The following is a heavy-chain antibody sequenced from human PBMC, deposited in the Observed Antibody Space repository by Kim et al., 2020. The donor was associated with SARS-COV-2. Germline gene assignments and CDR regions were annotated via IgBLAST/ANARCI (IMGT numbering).Heavy chain of an antibody. J-gene: IGHJ3*02. CDR3: AKEYYYDSSGHSNAFDI. Sequence: GGSLRLSCAASGFTFSSYGMHWVRQAPGKGLEWVAVISYDGSNKYYADSVKGRFTISRDNSKNTLYLQMNSLRAEDTAVYYCAKEYYYDSSGHSNAFDICGQGTMVTVSS. CDR2: ISYDGSNK. D-gene: IGHD3-22*01. CDR1: GFTFSSYG. V-gene: IGHV3-30*18.